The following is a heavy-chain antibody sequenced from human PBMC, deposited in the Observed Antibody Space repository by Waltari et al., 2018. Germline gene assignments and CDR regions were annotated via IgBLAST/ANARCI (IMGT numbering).Heavy chain of an antibody. D-gene: IGHD6-19*01. V-gene: IGHV1-69*08. CDR1: GGTFSSYT. Sequence: QVQLVQSGAEVKKPGSSVKVSCKASGGTFSSYTISWVRQAPGQGLEWMGRIIPILGIANYAQKFQGRVTITADKSTSTAYMELSSLRSEDTAVYYCARDRGGSGWSPGFDYWGQGTLVTVSS. CDR3: ARDRGGSGWSPGFDY. J-gene: IGHJ4*02. CDR2: IIPILGIA.